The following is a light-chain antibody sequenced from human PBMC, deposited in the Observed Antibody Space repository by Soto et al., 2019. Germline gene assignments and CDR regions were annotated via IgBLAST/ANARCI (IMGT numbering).Light chain of an antibody. J-gene: IGLJ7*01. CDR2: DVT. CDR3: AAWDDNLNVVV. Sequence: QSALTQPPSASGSPGQSVTISCTGSSSDVGGFDWVSWYQQHPGKVPKLMIYDVTKRPSGVPDRFSGSKSGNTASLTVSGLQAEDEADYYCAAWDDNLNVVVFGGGTQLTVL. CDR1: SSDVGGFDW. V-gene: IGLV2-8*01.